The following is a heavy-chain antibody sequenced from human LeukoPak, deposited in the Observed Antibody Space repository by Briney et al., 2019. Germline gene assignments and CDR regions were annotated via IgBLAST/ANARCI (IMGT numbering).Heavy chain of an antibody. D-gene: IGHD3-9*01. CDR1: GFTFSSYG. J-gene: IGHJ4*02. CDR2: IRYDGSNK. CDR3: ARVEDYDILTGFDY. V-gene: IGHV3-30*02. Sequence: GGSLRLSCAASGFTFSSYGMHWVRQAPGKGLEWVAFIRYDGSNKYYADSVKGRFTISRDNSKNSLYLQMNSLRAEDTAVYYCARVEDYDILTGFDYWGQGTLVTVSS.